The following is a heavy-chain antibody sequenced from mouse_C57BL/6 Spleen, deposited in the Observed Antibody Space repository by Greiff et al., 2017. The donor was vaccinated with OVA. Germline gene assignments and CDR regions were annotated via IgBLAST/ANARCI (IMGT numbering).Heavy chain of an antibody. CDR3: ARTVVAHWYFDV. D-gene: IGHD1-1*01. V-gene: IGHV5-17*01. CDR2: ISSGSSTI. Sequence: EVQRVESGGGLVKPGGSLKLSCAASGFTFSDYGMHWVRQAPEKGLEWVAYISSGSSTIYYADTVKGRFTISRDNAKNTLFLQMTSLRSEDTAMYYCARTVVAHWYFDVWGTGTTVTVSS. CDR1: GFTFSDYG. J-gene: IGHJ1*03.